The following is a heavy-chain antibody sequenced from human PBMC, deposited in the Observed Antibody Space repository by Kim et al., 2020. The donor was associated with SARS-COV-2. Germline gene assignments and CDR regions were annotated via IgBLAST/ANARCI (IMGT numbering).Heavy chain of an antibody. J-gene: IGHJ4*02. D-gene: IGHD2-21*02. V-gene: IGHV3-7*04. Sequence: SVKGRFTISRDNAKNSLYLQMNSLRAEDTAVYYCARAPTAYCGGDCYPVRWGQGTLVTVSS. CDR3: ARAPTAYCGGDCYPVR.